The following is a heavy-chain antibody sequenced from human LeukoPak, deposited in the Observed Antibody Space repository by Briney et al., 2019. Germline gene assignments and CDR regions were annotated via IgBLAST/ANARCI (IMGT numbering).Heavy chain of an antibody. CDR1: GYNFITYG. CDR3: ATGGEYRREEALDY. Sequence: GSSVKVSCKASGYNFITYGITWVRQAPGQGLEWMGWISSYSGTMVSVYNLNTNYAVHLRGRLTLTTDTSTSTAYMELRSLRSDDTALYYCATGGEYRREEALDYWGQGTLVTVSS. D-gene: IGHD3-16*01. CDR2: ISSYSGTMVSVYNLNT. J-gene: IGHJ4*02. V-gene: IGHV1-18*01.